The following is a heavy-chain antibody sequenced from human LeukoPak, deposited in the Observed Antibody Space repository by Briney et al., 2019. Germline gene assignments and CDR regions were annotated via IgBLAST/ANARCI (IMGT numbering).Heavy chain of an antibody. D-gene: IGHD6-13*01. V-gene: IGHV5-51*01. CDR1: GYSFTSYW. Sequence: GESLKISCKGSGYSFTSYWIGWVRQMPGKGLEWMGIIYPGDSDTRYSPSFQGQVTISADKSISTAYLQWSSLKASDTAMYYCARSSLGIAAVDWFGPWGQGTLVTVSS. J-gene: IGHJ5*02. CDR3: ARSSLGIAAVDWFGP. CDR2: IYPGDSDT.